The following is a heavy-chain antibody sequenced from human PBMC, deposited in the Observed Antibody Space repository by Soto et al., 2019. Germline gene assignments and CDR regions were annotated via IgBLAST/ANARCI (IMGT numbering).Heavy chain of an antibody. CDR2: IYSTGTT. D-gene: IGHD3-10*01. CDR3: AKDGRGSGSHYNSFGY. Sequence: EVQLVESGGGLIQPGGSLNLSCAASGFTVGNNYMSWVRQAPGKGLEWVSLIYSTGTTKYADSVKGRFTVSRDNAKNTWYLQMNSLIAEDRAVFYCAKDGRGSGSHYNSFGYWGQGTRVTVSS. J-gene: IGHJ4*02. V-gene: IGHV3-53*01. CDR1: GFTVGNNY.